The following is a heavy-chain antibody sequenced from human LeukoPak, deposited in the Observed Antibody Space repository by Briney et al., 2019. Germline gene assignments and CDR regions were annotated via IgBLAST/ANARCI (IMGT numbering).Heavy chain of an antibody. D-gene: IGHD3-16*01. CDR2: VSKSGST. J-gene: IGHJ3*01. CDR3: ARDDYGVFDAFDV. CDR1: GESITSHF. V-gene: IGHV4-4*08. Sequence: SETLSLTCTVSGESITSHFWTWIRQGPGKGLEWVGYVSKSGSTNYNPSLQSRITISVGTSKNQFFLKLTSMTAADTAVYFCARDDYGVFDAFDVWGQGTVVTVSS.